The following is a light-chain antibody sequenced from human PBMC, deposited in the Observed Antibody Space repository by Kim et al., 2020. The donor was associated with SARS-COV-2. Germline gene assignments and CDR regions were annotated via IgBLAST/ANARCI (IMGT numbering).Light chain of an antibody. CDR2: DVT. V-gene: IGLV2-14*03. J-gene: IGLJ1*01. Sequence: QSALTQPASVSGSPGQSITISCSGSSSDVGGYNYVSWYQQHPGKAPKLIIYDVTNRPSGVSNRFSGSKSGNAASLIISGLQAEDEADYYCSSYASSSPYVFGTGTKVTVL. CDR1: SSDVGGYNY. CDR3: SSYASSSPYV.